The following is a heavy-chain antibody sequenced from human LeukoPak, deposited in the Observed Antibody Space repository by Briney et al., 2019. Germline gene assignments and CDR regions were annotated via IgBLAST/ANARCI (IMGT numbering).Heavy chain of an antibody. Sequence: GSLRLSCAASGFTFNNAWMNWVRQPPGKGLEWIGEINHSGSTNYNPSLKSRVTISVDTSKNQFSLKLSSVTAADTAVYYCARPHFEHWFDPWGQGTLVTVSS. D-gene: IGHD3-3*02. CDR2: INHSGST. CDR3: ARPHFEHWFDP. V-gene: IGHV4-34*01. J-gene: IGHJ5*02. CDR1: GFTFNNAW.